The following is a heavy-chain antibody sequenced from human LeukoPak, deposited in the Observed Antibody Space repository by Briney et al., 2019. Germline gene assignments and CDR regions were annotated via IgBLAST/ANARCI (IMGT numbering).Heavy chain of an antibody. J-gene: IGHJ2*01. D-gene: IGHD3-16*01. CDR2: IYYSGST. V-gene: IGHV4-30-4*08. CDR1: GGSISSGGYY. CDR3: ARRGGHWYFDL. Sequence: SQTLSLTCTVSGGSISSGGYYWSWIRQPPGKGLEWIGYIYYSGSTNYNPSLKSRVTISVDTSKNQFSLKLSSVAAADTAVYYCARRGGHWYFDLWGRGTLVTVSS.